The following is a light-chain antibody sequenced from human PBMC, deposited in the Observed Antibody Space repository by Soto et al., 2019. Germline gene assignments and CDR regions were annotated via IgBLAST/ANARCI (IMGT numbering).Light chain of an antibody. Sequence: EILLTQSPGTLSLSPGERATLSCRASQSVRNSYLAWYQQKPGQAPRLLIYGASGRATGIPDRFSGSGSGTDLTLTISRLEPEDFALYYCQQYGSSHYTFGQGTKLEI. V-gene: IGKV3-20*01. CDR1: QSVRNSY. J-gene: IGKJ2*01. CDR3: QQYGSSHYT. CDR2: GAS.